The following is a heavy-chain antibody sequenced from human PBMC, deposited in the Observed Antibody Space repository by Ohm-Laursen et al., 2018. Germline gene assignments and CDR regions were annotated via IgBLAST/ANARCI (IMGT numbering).Heavy chain of an antibody. J-gene: IGHJ4*02. D-gene: IGHD6-13*01. CDR1: GFTFSSHG. V-gene: IGHV3-15*01. Sequence: SLRLSCAASGFTFSSHGINWVRQAPGKGLEWVGRIKSKTDGGTTDYATPVKSRFTISRDDSKNTLYLQMNSLRTEDTAVYYCIHISATGVYWGQGTLVTVSS. CDR3: IHISATGVY. CDR2: IKSKTDGGTT.